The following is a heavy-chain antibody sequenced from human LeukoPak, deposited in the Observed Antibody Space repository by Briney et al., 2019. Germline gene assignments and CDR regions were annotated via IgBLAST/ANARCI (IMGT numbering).Heavy chain of an antibody. CDR3: ARRARYPDY. CDR1: GFAFSSYS. V-gene: IGHV3-48*01. Sequence: GGSLRLSCAASGFAFSSYSMNWVRQAPGKGLEWVSYISSSSSTIYYADSVKGRFTISRDNAKNSLYLQMNSLRAEDTAVYYCARRARYPDYWGQGTLVTVSS. D-gene: IGHD1-1*01. CDR2: ISSSSSTI. J-gene: IGHJ4*02.